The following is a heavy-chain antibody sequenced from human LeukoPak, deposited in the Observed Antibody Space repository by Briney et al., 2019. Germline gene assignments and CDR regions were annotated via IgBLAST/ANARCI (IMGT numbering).Heavy chain of an antibody. V-gene: IGHV1-69*05. Sequence: ASVKVSCKASGGTFSSYAISWVRQAPGQGLEWMGGIIPIFGTANYAQKFQGRVTITTDESTSTAYMELSSLRSEDTAVYYCARDHPPVVRGVISPPTQYNWFDPWGQGTLVIVSS. CDR2: IIPIFGTA. CDR1: GGTFSSYA. J-gene: IGHJ5*02. D-gene: IGHD3-10*01. CDR3: ARDHPPVVRGVISPPTQYNWFDP.